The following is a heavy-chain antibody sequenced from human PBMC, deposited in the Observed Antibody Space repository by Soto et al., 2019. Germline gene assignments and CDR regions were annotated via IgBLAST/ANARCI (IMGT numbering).Heavy chain of an antibody. CDR2: FIPIFGTA. CDR1: GGTFSSYA. D-gene: IGHD6-13*01. V-gene: IGHV1-69*01. CDR3: ARDRRYSSSPDGWDV. J-gene: IGHJ6*02. Sequence: QVQLVQSGAEVKKPGSSVKVSCKASGGTFSSYAITWVLQAPGQGLEWMGGFIPIFGTANYSQKFQGRVRITADEYTSTAYIELSSLRSEDTAVYYCARDRRYSSSPDGWDVWGQGTTVTVSS.